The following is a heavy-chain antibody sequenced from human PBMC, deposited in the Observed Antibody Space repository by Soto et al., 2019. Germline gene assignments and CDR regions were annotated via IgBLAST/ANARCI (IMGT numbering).Heavy chain of an antibody. Sequence: GSLRLSCAASGFPFSDSYMAWIRQAPGKGLEEIATISRTCSTPYYADSVKGRFTISRDNAQNSLYIEMNNLRAEDTAVYYCARGQQLVANWLDPWGQGILVTVSS. CDR1: GFPFSDSY. CDR3: ARGQQLVANWLDP. CDR2: ISRTCSTP. V-gene: IGHV3-11*01. D-gene: IGHD6-6*01. J-gene: IGHJ5*02.